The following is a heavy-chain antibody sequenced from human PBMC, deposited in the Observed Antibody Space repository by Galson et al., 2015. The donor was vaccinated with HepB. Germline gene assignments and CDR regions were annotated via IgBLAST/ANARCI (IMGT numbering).Heavy chain of an antibody. CDR1: GFTFSSYW. D-gene: IGHD6-13*01. Sequence: SLRLSCAASGFTFSSYWMHWVRHAPGKGLVWVSRINSDGSSTSYADSVKGRFTISRDNAKNTLYLQMNSLRAEDTAVYYCAKGDYSSSWSPFDYWGQGTLVTVSS. V-gene: IGHV3-74*01. CDR2: INSDGSST. J-gene: IGHJ4*02. CDR3: AKGDYSSSWSPFDY.